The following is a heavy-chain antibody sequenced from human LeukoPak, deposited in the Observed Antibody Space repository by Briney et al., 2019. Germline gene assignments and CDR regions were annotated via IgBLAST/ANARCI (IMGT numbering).Heavy chain of an antibody. V-gene: IGHV1-8*01. Sequence: ASVKVSCKASGYTFTSYDINWVRQATGQGLEWMEWMNPNSGNTGYAQKFQGRVTMTRNTSISTAYMELSSLRSEDTAVYYCATTGIAAAGDAFDIWGQGTMVTVSS. CDR1: GYTFTSYD. CDR3: ATTGIAAAGDAFDI. D-gene: IGHD6-13*01. J-gene: IGHJ3*02. CDR2: MNPNSGNT.